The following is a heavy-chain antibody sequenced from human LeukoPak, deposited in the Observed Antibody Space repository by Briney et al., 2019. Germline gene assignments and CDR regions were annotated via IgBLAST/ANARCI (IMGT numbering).Heavy chain of an antibody. Sequence: GGSLRLSCAASGFTFSSYGMHWVRQAPGKGLEWVAVISYDGSNKYYADSVQGRFTISRDNSKNTLYLQMNSLRAEDTAVYYCAKGGYSGSSHFDYWGQGTLVTVSS. D-gene: IGHD5-12*01. J-gene: IGHJ4*02. CDR3: AKGGYSGSSHFDY. CDR2: ISYDGSNK. CDR1: GFTFSSYG. V-gene: IGHV3-30*18.